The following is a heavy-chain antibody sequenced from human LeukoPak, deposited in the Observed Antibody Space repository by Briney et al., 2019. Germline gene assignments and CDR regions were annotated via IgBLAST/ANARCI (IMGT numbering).Heavy chain of an antibody. CDR2: ISAYNGNT. Sequence: ASVTVSCTASGGSFSRYAISWVRQAPGQGLEWMGWISAYNGNTNYAQKLQGRVTMTTDTSTSTAYMELRSLRSDDTAVYYCARSYYYDSSGYPRHFDYWGQGTLVTVSS. D-gene: IGHD3-22*01. CDR1: GGSFSRYA. J-gene: IGHJ4*02. V-gene: IGHV1-18*01. CDR3: ARSYYYDSSGYPRHFDY.